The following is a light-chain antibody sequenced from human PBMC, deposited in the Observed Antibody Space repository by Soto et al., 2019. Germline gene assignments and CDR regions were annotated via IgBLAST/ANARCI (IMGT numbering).Light chain of an antibody. Sequence: EIVLTQSPDTLSLSPGERATLSCRASQTVGNNYLAWYQQKPGQVLRLLIYDASNRATGIPDRFSVTGSGTDFNLTISSLQPEDFAVYYCHQCATSPLTFGGGTKVEIK. CDR1: QTVGNNY. J-gene: IGKJ4*01. V-gene: IGKV3-20*01. CDR2: DAS. CDR3: HQCATSPLT.